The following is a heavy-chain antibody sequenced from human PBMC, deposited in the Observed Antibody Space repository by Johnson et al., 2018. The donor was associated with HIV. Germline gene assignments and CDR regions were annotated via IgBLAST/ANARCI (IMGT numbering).Heavy chain of an antibody. D-gene: IGHD2-15*01. CDR2: IKWNGGST. Sequence: VQLVESGGGVVQPGRSLRLSCAASGFTFSSYAMSWVRQAPGKGLEWVSGIKWNGGSTGYADSVKGRFTIYRDNAKNSLYLQMGSLRAEDTAVYYCAKLIIVVVPSQTSPGRTFDIWGQGTMVTVSS. CDR3: AKLIIVVVPSQTSPGRTFDI. CDR1: GFTFSSYA. V-gene: IGHV3-20*04. J-gene: IGHJ3*02.